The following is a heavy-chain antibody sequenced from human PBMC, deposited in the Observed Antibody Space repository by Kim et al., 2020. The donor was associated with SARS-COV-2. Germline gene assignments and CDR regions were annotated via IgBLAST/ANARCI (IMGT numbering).Heavy chain of an antibody. V-gene: IGHV5-51*01. CDR2: YPGDSDP. CDR3: ARIGDY. J-gene: IGHJ4*02. D-gene: IGHD2-15*01. Sequence: YPGDSDPRYSPSFQGQVTISADKSISTAYLQWSSLKASDTAMYYCARIGDYWGQGTLVTVSS.